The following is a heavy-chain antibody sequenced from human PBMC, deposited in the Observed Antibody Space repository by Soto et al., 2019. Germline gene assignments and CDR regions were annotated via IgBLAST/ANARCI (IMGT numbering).Heavy chain of an antibody. CDR1: GFTFSSYA. CDR2: ISYDGSNK. Sequence: QVQLVESGGGVVQPGRSLRLSCAASGFTFSSYAMHWVRQAPGKGLEWVAVISYDGSNKYYADSVKGRFTISRDNSKNTLYLQMNSLRAEDTAVYYCAREGLATTLPQYGMDVWGQGTTVTVSS. D-gene: IGHD4-17*01. CDR3: AREGLATTLPQYGMDV. J-gene: IGHJ6*02. V-gene: IGHV3-30-3*01.